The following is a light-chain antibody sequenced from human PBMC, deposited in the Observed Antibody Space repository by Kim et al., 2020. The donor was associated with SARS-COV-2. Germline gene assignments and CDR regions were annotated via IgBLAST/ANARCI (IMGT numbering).Light chain of an antibody. Sequence: DIQMTQSPSSLSASVGDRVTITCRASQAITGYVNLYQQKPGKAPKLLIYGVSSLQSGVPSRFVGSGSGTDFALTISGLEPEDFATYYCQETFTTPPYIFGQGTRLDI. CDR2: GVS. V-gene: IGKV1-39*01. J-gene: IGKJ2*01. CDR3: QETFTTPPYI. CDR1: QAITGY.